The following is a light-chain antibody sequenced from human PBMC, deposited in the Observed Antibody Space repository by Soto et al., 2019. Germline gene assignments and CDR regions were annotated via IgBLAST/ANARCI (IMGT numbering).Light chain of an antibody. J-gene: IGLJ2*01. CDR1: SSDVGAYDH. Sequence: QSVLTQPRSVSGSPGQSVTLSCAGSSSDVGAYDHVSWYRQHPGEAPKLVIYGVKKRPSGVPDRFSGTKSGNTASLTVSGLQADDEADYYCCSYAGTYTLIFGGGTKVTVL. CDR2: GVK. V-gene: IGLV2-11*01. CDR3: CSYAGTYTLI.